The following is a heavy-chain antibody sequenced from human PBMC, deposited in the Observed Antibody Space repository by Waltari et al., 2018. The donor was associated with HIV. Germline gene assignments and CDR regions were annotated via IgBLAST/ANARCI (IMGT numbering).Heavy chain of an antibody. Sequence: VQVAESGGGVVQPGKSVRLSCATSGFNFRDFFIHWVRQAPEKGLEWVAVIWSDGKTRFYEDSIKGRFSISRDNSNYSSSLQINRVTLADTAVYYCTTGRSSVVAAPPVQWGQGT. J-gene: IGHJ4*01. CDR1: GFNFRDFF. CDR2: IWSDGKTR. D-gene: IGHD6-19*01. V-gene: IGHV3-33*03. CDR3: TTGRSSVVAAPPVQ.